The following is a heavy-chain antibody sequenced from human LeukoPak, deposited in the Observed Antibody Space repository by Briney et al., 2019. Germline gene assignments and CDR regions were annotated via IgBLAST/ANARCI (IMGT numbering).Heavy chain of an antibody. J-gene: IGHJ4*02. CDR2: INHGGST. V-gene: IGHV4-34*01. CDR1: GASFSGYY. D-gene: IGHD2-2*01. CDR3: ATYGPSTSRFADY. Sequence: SETLSLTCAFYGASFSGYYWSWIRQPPGKGLEWIGEINHGGSTNYNPSLKSRVTISVDTSKNQFSLKLSSVTAADTAVYYCATYGPSTSRFADYWGQGTLVTVSS.